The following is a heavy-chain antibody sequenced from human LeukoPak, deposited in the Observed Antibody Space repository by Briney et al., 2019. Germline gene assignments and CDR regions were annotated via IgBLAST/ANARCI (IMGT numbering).Heavy chain of an antibody. CDR1: GYTFTSYG. D-gene: IGHD3-3*01. CDR2: ISAYNGNT. V-gene: IGHV1-18*01. CDR3: ARLIFGVVIFDY. Sequence: ASVKVSCKASGYTFTSYGISWVRQAPGRGLEGMGWISAYNGNTNYAQKLQGRVTMTTDTSTSTAYMELRSLRSDDTAVYYCARLIFGVVIFDYWGQGILVTVSS. J-gene: IGHJ4*02.